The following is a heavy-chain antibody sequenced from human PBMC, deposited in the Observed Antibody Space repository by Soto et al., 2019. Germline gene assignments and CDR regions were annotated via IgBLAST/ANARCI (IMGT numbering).Heavy chain of an antibody. CDR3: ARAAEPGGYCFDY. CDR2: INPIIGTT. Sequence: GASVKVSCKASGGTFSSYAISWVRQAPGQGLEWVGWINPIIGTTKYAQKFQGRVTITRDASASTAYMELSSLRSEDTAVYYCARAAEPGGYCFDYWGQGTLVTVSS. V-gene: IGHV1-69*05. CDR1: GGTFSSYA. D-gene: IGHD3-10*01. J-gene: IGHJ4*02.